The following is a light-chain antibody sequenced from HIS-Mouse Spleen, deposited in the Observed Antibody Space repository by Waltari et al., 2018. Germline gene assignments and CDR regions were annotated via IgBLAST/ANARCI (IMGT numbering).Light chain of an antibody. CDR2: GAS. J-gene: IGKJ2*01. Sequence: DIQMTQSPSSLSASVGDRFTITCRASPSISSYLNWYQQKPGKAPKFLIYGASSFQSGVPSRFGSSGSGTDVTLTISSLQPEDFATYYCQQSYSTLMYTFGQGTKLEIK. CDR1: PSISSY. V-gene: IGKV1-39*01. CDR3: QQSYSTLMYT.